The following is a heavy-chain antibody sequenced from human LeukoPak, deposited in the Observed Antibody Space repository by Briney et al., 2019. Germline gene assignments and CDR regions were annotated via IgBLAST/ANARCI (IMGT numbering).Heavy chain of an antibody. CDR2: INVGNGNT. CDR3: ARDLWGDGSEYSLYNWFDP. Sequence: ASVKVSCKASGYTFTKYAIHWVRQAPGQRPEWMGWINVGNGNTKYSQKLQGRVIITSDTSADTAYMELNSLTSEDMAMYYCARDLWGDGSEYSLYNWFDPWGQGTLVTVSS. V-gene: IGHV1-3*01. D-gene: IGHD3-22*01. CDR1: GYTFTKYA. J-gene: IGHJ5*02.